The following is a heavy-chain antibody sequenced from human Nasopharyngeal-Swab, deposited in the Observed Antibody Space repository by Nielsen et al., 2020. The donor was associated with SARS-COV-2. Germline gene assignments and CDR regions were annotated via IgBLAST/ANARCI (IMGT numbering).Heavy chain of an antibody. Sequence: GESLKISCAASGFTFSSYGMHWVRQAPGKGLEWVSYISSSGSTIYYADSVKGRFTISRDNAKNSLYLQMNSLRAEDTAVYYCARDSEYDFDYWGQGTLVTVSS. D-gene: IGHD2-2*01. CDR3: ARDSEYDFDY. J-gene: IGHJ4*02. V-gene: IGHV3-48*04. CDR1: GFTFSSYG. CDR2: ISSSGSTI.